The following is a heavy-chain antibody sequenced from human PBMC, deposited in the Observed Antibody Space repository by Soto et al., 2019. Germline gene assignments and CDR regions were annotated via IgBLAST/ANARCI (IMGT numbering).Heavy chain of an antibody. D-gene: IGHD6-6*01. CDR2: IIPILGIA. CDR1: GGTFSSYT. CDR3: VRENSSSFFDYYYYYMDV. J-gene: IGHJ6*03. Sequence: QVQLVQSGAEVKKPGSSVKVSCKASGGTFSSYTISWVRQAPGQGLEWMGRIIPILGIANYAQKFQGRVTITADKSTSTAYMELSSLRSEDTAVYYCVRENSSSFFDYYYYYMDVWGKGTTVTVSS. V-gene: IGHV1-69*08.